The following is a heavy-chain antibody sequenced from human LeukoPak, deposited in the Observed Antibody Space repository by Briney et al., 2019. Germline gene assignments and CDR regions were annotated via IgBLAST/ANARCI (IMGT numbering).Heavy chain of an antibody. CDR3: ARLGYCSGGTCRRDGYEY. CDR2: ISDSGGST. CDR1: GFTFSNYA. J-gene: IGHJ4*02. V-gene: IGHV3-23*01. D-gene: IGHD2-15*01. Sequence: GGSLRLSCAASGFTFSNYAMSWVRQAPGKGLEWVSAISDSGGSTYYADSVKGRFTISRDNSKNTLYLQMNSLRAEDTAVYYCARLGYCSGGTCRRDGYEYWGQGILVTVSP.